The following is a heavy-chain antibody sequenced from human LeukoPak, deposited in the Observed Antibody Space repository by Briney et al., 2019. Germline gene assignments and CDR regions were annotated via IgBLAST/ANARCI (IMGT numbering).Heavy chain of an antibody. Sequence: KVSCKASGGTFSSYAISWVRQAPGQGLEWMGGIIPIFGTANYAQKFQGRVTITADESTSTAYMELSSLRSEDTAVYYCARDQHPHYYDSSGYYFSPWGQGTLVTVSS. CDR3: ARDQHPHYYDSSGYYFSP. J-gene: IGHJ5*02. CDR1: GGTFSSYA. CDR2: IIPIFGTA. V-gene: IGHV1-69*01. D-gene: IGHD3-22*01.